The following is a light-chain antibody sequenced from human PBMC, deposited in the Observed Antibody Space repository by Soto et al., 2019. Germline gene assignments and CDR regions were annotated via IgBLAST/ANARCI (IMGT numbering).Light chain of an antibody. V-gene: IGKV3-11*01. CDR1: QSVTSN. J-gene: IGKJ4*01. CDR3: QQRSNWPRLT. CDR2: DAS. Sequence: EIVLTQSPGTLSLSPGETATLSCRASQSVTSNLAWFQQKPGQAPRLLIYDASNRATGIPARFSGSGSGTDFTLTISSLEPEDFAVYYCQQRSNWPRLTFGGGTKVDIK.